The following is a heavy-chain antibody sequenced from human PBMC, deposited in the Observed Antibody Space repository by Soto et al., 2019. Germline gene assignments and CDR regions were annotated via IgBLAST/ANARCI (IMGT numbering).Heavy chain of an antibody. CDR3: ARITGSSAYFDY. V-gene: IGHV2-26*01. CDR2: IFSNDEK. CDR1: GFSLTTPGMC. J-gene: IGHJ4*02. Sequence: GSGPTLVNPKQTLTLTCTFSGFSLTTPGMCVNWIRQPPGKALEWLAHIFSNDEKSYSTSLKSRLTISKDTSKSQVVLTMTNMDPVDTATYYCARITGSSAYFDYWGQGTLVTVSS. D-gene: IGHD1-26*01.